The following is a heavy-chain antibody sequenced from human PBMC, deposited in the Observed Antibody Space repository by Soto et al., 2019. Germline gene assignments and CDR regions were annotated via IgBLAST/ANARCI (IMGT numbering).Heavy chain of an antibody. CDR3: AREGYYYDSSGHPREPFDY. CDR1: GYTFTSYA. CDR2: INAGNSDT. J-gene: IGHJ4*02. Sequence: ASVKVSCKASGYTFTSYAMHWVRQAPGQRLEWMGWINAGNSDTKYSQKFQGRVTITSDTSASTAYMELSSLRSEDTAVYYCAREGYYYDSSGHPREPFDYWGQGTLVTVSS. V-gene: IGHV1-3*01. D-gene: IGHD3-22*01.